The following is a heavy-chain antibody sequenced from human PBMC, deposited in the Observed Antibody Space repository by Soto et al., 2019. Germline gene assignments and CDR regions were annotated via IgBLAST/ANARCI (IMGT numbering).Heavy chain of an antibody. CDR3: AGVAGGGDSYNYRGS. V-gene: IGHV4-59*01. CDR1: GASISSYY. J-gene: IGHJ4*02. D-gene: IGHD1-1*01. Sequence: PSETLSLTCTVSGASISSYYWYWIRPSPGMRLEWIGYIHYSGATKYNPSLKSRVTLSVDTSTNQFSLKAPSATAAETAVDYCAGVAGGGDSYNYRGSWGQGTLVTVSS. CDR2: IHYSGAT.